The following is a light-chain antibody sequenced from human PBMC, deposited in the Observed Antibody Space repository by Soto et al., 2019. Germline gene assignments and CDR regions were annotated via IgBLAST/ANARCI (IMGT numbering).Light chain of an antibody. J-gene: IGKJ5*01. CDR1: QSVSSSY. CDR3: QQYDTSPPST. V-gene: IGKV3-20*01. Sequence: IVLTQSPDTLSLSPGERATLSCRASQSVSSSYLAWYQQKPGQAPRLLIYGASSRATGIPDRFSGSGSGTDFTLTISRLGPEDLAVYFCQQYDTSPPSTFGQGTRLEIK. CDR2: GAS.